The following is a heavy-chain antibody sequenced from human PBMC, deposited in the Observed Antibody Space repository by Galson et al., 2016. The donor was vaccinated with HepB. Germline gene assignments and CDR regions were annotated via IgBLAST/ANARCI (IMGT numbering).Heavy chain of an antibody. V-gene: IGHV1-2*04. Sequence: SVKVSCKASGYTFSDYYMHWVRQAPGQGLEWMGWINPSSGGTNYAQKFQGWVTMTRDTSISTAYMELSRLRSNDTAVYYCARGLMRVNPTPTARRRSAFDIWGQGTMVTVSS. J-gene: IGHJ3*02. D-gene: IGHD6-6*01. CDR2: INPSSGGT. CDR3: ARGLMRVNPTPTARRRSAFDI. CDR1: GYTFSDYY.